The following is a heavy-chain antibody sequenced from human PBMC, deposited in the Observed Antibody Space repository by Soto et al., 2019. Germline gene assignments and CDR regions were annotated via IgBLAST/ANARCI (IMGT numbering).Heavy chain of an antibody. Sequence: EVQLVESGGALVKPGGSLRLSCAASGFTFSSYSMNWVRQAPGKGLEWVSSISSSSSYIYYADSVKGRFTISRDNAKNSLYLQMNSLRAEDTAVYYCARHNVQLEGSPSDFSFFDIWGQGTMVTVSS. CDR1: GFTFSSYS. J-gene: IGHJ3*02. CDR3: ARHNVQLEGSPSDFSFFDI. D-gene: IGHD6-6*01. CDR2: ISSSSSYI. V-gene: IGHV3-21*01.